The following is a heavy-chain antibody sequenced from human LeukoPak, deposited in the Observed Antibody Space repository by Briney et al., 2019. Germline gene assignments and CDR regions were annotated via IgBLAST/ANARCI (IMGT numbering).Heavy chain of an antibody. D-gene: IGHD2-15*01. CDR2: IYYSGST. J-gene: IGHJ6*02. V-gene: IGHV4-59*01. CDR1: GGSISSYY. CDR3: ARSGVIYSSYYYGMDV. Sequence: SETLSLTCTVSGGSISSYYWSWIRQPPGKGREWIGYIYYSGSTNYNPSLKSRVTISVDTSKNQFSLKLSSVTAADTAVYYGARSGVIYSSYYYGMDVWGQGTTVTVSS.